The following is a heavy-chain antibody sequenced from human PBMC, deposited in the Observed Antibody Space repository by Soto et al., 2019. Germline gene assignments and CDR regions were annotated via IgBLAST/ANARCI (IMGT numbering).Heavy chain of an antibody. CDR3: ARACPPGIGVVCYYYGMDV. CDR1: GFTFSSYS. CDR2: ISSSSSYI. Sequence: PGGSLRLPCAASGFTFSSYSMNWVRQAPGKGLEWVSSISSSSSYIYYADSVKGRFPISRDNAKNSLYLQMNSLRAEDTAVYYCARACPPGIGVVCYYYGMDVWGQGTTVTVSS. J-gene: IGHJ6*02. V-gene: IGHV3-21*01. D-gene: IGHD3-3*01.